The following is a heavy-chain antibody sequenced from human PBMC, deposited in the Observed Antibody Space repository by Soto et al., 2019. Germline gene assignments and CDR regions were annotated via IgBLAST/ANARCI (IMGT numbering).Heavy chain of an antibody. D-gene: IGHD6-13*01. J-gene: IGHJ4*02. CDR1: GFTFINAW. V-gene: IGHV3-15*01. CDR2: IKRKTDGGTT. CDR3: TYTSSWPGVDY. Sequence: GGSLRLSCAASGFTFINAWMSWVRQAPGKGLEWVGRIKRKTDGGTTDYAAPVKGRFTISRDDSKNTLYLQMNSLKTEDTAVYYCTYTSSWPGVDYWGQGTLVTVSS.